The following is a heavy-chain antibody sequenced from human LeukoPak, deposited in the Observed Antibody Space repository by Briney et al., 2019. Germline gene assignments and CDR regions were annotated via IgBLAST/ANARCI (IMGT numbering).Heavy chain of an antibody. CDR2: INHSGST. J-gene: IGHJ4*02. CDR3: ASKTGYNYGLDY. CDR1: GGSFSGYY. Sequence: SETLSLTCAVYGGSFSGYYWSWIRQPSGKGLEWIGEINHSGSTNYNPSLKSRVTISVDTSKNQFSLKLSSVTAADTAVYYCASKTGYNYGLDYWGQGTLVTVSS. V-gene: IGHV4-34*01. D-gene: IGHD5-18*01.